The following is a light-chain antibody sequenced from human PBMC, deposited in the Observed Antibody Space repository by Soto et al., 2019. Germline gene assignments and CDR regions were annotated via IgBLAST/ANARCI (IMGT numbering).Light chain of an antibody. V-gene: IGLV2-11*01. CDR3: CSYTSSSTHYV. CDR2: DVA. Sequence: QSVLTQPRSVSGSPGQTVTISCTGTSSDVGFSNYISWYQQHPGEAPKLVIYDVAQRPSGVPDRLSGSRSGKTASLTISGLQADDEADYYCCSYTSSSTHYVFGTGTKATGL. CDR1: SSDVGFSNY. J-gene: IGLJ1*01.